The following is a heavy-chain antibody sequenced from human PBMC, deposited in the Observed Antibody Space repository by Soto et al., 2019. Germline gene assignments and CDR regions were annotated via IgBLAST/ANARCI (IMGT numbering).Heavy chain of an antibody. V-gene: IGHV1-2*02. CDR3: ARVRFFLFRGDPFDF. J-gene: IGHJ4*02. CDR2: INAGDGDT. D-gene: IGHD3-10*01. Sequence: QVQLVQSGAEVKKPGASVKVSCQVSGYTFTDHYLHWVRQAPGHGLEWMGWINAGDGDTNYAQKFQGRISMTRDTSLKTAYLELSRLTSVDTAVYYCARVRFFLFRGDPFDFWGQGTLVSVSS. CDR1: GYTFTDHY.